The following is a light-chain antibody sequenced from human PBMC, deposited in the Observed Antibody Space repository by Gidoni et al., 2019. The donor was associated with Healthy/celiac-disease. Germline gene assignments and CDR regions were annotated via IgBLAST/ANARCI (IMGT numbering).Light chain of an antibody. CDR2: LNSDGSH. Sequence: QLVLTQSPSASASLGASVKLTCTLSSGHSSYAIAWHQQQPEKGPRYLMKLNSDGSHSKGEGIPDRFSGSSSGAERYLTISSLQSEDEADYYWQTWGTGIGVFGGGTKLTVL. V-gene: IGLV4-69*01. CDR1: SGHSSYA. CDR3: QTWGTGIGV. J-gene: IGLJ3*02.